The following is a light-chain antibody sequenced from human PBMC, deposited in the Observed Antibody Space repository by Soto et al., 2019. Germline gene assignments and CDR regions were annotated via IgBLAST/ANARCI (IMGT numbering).Light chain of an antibody. J-gene: IGLJ1*01. CDR3: SSYTSSSPHV. CDR1: SSDVGGYHF. Sequence: QSALTQPASVSGSPGQSITISCTGTSSDVGGYHFVSWYQQHPGKAPKVLIYDVSNRPSGVSNRFSGSKSGNTASLTISGLQVEDEADYYCSSYTSSSPHVFGTGTKLTVL. CDR2: DVS. V-gene: IGLV2-14*01.